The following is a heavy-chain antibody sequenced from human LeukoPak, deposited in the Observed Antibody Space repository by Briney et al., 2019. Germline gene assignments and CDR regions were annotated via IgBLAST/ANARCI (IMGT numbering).Heavy chain of an antibody. CDR3: AKVGGYYGGNPGHP. J-gene: IGHJ5*02. CDR1: DDSITMYY. V-gene: IGHV4-59*01. Sequence: SETLSLTCTVSDDSITMYYWTWIRQPPGKGLEWIGYVDHTGSTKFNPSLNGRVSISRDTSNNFFSLRLRSVTAADTAVYFCAKVGGYYGGNPGHPWGQGTLVTVSS. D-gene: IGHD4-23*01. CDR2: VDHTGST.